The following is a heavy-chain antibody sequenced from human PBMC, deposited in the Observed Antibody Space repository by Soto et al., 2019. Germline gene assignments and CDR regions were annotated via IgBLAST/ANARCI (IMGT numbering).Heavy chain of an antibody. CDR1: GFSFSNVW. D-gene: IGHD2-15*01. CDR2: IKSNTVGGTT. Sequence: EVQLVESGGGLAKPGGSLTLSCAASGFSFSNVWMSWVRQAPGKGLEWVGHIKSNTVGGTTDYTAPVRGRFTISRDDSKHTLYLQMNSLKTEDTAVYYCTTYSTQTFCDGGPCYSLQTKIHDSWGQGILVTVSS. J-gene: IGHJ4*02. V-gene: IGHV3-15*01. CDR3: TTYSTQTFCDGGPCYSLQTKIHDS.